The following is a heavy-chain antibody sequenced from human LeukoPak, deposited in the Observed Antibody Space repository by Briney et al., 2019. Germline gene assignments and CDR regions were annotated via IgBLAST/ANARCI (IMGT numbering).Heavy chain of an antibody. D-gene: IGHD6-19*01. Sequence: GRSLRLSCAASGFTFSSYGMHWVRQAPGPGLGRVAVIWYDGSNKYYANSVKGRCTISRDNSKNTLYLQMNSLRAEDTAVYYCARDLRKFQWLPSYFDYWGQGTLVTVSS. CDR2: IWYDGSNK. V-gene: IGHV3-33*01. CDR1: GFTFSSYG. J-gene: IGHJ4*02. CDR3: ARDLRKFQWLPSYFDY.